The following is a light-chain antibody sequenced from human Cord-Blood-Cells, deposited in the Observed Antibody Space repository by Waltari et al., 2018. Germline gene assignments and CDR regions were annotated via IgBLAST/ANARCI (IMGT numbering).Light chain of an antibody. CDR3: QQYNSYSWT. CDR1: QSISSW. CDR2: EAS. V-gene: IGKV1-5*01. Sequence: DIKMTQSPSTLSASVGDRVTITCRASQSISSWLAWYQQKPGKAPKLLIYEASSLESGVPSSFSGSGSGTEFTLTISSLQPDDVATYYCQQYNSYSWTFGQGTKVEIK. J-gene: IGKJ1*01.